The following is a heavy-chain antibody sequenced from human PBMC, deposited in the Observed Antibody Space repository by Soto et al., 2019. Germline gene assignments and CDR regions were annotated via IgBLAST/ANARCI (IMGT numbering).Heavy chain of an antibody. Sequence: GGSLRLSCAASGFTFSNYAMTWVRQAPGKGLDWVSAISGSGGSTYYADSVKGRFTISRDNSKNTLYLQMNSLRAEDTAVYYCAREWFGELLDYYYYYMDVWGKGTTVTVSS. CDR2: ISGSGGST. CDR3: AREWFGELLDYYYYYMDV. CDR1: GFTFSNYA. J-gene: IGHJ6*03. D-gene: IGHD3-10*01. V-gene: IGHV3-23*01.